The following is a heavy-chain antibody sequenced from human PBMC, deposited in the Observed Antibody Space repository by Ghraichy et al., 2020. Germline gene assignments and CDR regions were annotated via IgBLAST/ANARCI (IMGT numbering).Heavy chain of an antibody. CDR2: IYYSGST. D-gene: IGHD3-3*01. Sequence: SETLSLTCTVSGGSISSSSYYWGWIRQPPGKGLEWIGSIYYSGSTYYNPSLKSRVTISVDTSKNQFSLKLSSVTAADTAVYYCARAAVGYYFSGDYFDYWGQGTLVTVSS. CDR3: ARAAVGYYFSGDYFDY. CDR1: GGSISSSSYY. V-gene: IGHV4-39*01. J-gene: IGHJ4*02.